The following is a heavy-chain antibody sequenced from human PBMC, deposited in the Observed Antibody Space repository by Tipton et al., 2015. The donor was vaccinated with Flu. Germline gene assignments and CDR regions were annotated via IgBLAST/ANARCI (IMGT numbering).Heavy chain of an antibody. Sequence: VQLVQSGAEVKKPGESLKISCKGSGYSFTSYWIGWVRQMPRKGLEWMGIIYPGDSDTRYSPSFQGQATISADKSISTAYLQWSSLKASDTAMYYCARPGPTTVVTLWDAFDIWGQGTMVTVSS. J-gene: IGHJ3*02. CDR3: ARPGPTTVVTLWDAFDI. V-gene: IGHV5-51*03. CDR2: IYPGDSDT. D-gene: IGHD4-23*01. CDR1: GYSFTSYW.